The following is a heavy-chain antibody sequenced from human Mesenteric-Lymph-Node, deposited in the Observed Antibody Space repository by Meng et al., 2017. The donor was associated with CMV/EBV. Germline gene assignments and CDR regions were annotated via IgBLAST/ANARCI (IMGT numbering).Heavy chain of an antibody. D-gene: IGHD3-9*01. Sequence: NVTSDVIPWVRQAPGQGLGWMGWITAYNGHTHDAQGLQGRVTMPTDKSTSTAYMELTSLRSDDTAVYYCARGLSDTLTGYYIYWFDTWGQGTLVTVSS. CDR2: ITAYNGHT. V-gene: IGHV1-18*01. J-gene: IGHJ5*02. CDR3: ARGLSDTLTGYYIYWFDT. CDR1: NVTSDV.